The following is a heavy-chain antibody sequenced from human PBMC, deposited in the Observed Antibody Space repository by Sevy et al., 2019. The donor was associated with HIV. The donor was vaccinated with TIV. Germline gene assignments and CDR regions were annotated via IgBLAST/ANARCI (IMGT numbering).Heavy chain of an antibody. V-gene: IGHV3-7*03. D-gene: IGHD3-16*01. J-gene: IGHJ4*01. Sequence: GGSLRLSCVASGFTFNNFWMAWVRQAPGKGLEWFANIKPDGSESNYVGSVKGRFTIFRDNAKNSLYLQMNSLTAEDTAVYYCDRDVGGGYFDYWGQGTLVTVSS. CDR1: GFTFNNFW. CDR2: IKPDGSES. CDR3: DRDVGGGYFDY.